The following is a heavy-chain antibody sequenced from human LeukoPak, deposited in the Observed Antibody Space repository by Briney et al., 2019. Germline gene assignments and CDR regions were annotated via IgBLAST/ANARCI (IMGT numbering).Heavy chain of an antibody. J-gene: IGHJ3*02. V-gene: IGHV4-39*07. CDR3: ARDHDERLAFDI. D-gene: IGHD1-1*01. CDR1: GGSISSYY. Sequence: SETLSLTCTVSGGSISSYYWGWIRQPPGKGLEWIGSMYYSGSTYNNPSLKSRVTISVDTSKNQFSLKLSSVTAADTAVYYCARDHDERLAFDIWGQGTMVTVSS. CDR2: MYYSGST.